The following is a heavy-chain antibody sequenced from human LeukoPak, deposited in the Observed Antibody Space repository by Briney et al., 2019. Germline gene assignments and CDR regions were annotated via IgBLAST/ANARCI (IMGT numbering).Heavy chain of an antibody. CDR1: GFTFSNVW. Sequence: GGSLRLSCAASGFTFSNVWMNWVRQAPGKGLEWIGRIKTKTDGGTTEYAAPVKGRFTISRDDSKNTVYLQMNSLKTEDTALYYCVTRVKSTGDYWGQGTLVIVSS. D-gene: IGHD1-1*01. J-gene: IGHJ4*02. CDR3: VTRVKSTGDY. V-gene: IGHV3-15*01. CDR2: IKTKTDGGTT.